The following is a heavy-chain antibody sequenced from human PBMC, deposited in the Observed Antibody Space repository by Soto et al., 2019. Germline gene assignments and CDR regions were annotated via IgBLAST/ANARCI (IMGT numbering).Heavy chain of an antibody. Sequence: GGSLRLSCAASGFTFSSYWMTWVRQAPGKGLEWVANIKQDESEKYYVDSVKGRFTISRDNAKNSLYLQMNRLRAEDTAVYYCARSRLLWFGQTLGYYYYYGMDVWGQGSTVTVSS. V-gene: IGHV3-7*05. CDR1: GFTFSSYW. D-gene: IGHD3-10*01. CDR3: ARSRLLWFGQTLGYYYYYGMDV. CDR2: IKQDESEK. J-gene: IGHJ6*02.